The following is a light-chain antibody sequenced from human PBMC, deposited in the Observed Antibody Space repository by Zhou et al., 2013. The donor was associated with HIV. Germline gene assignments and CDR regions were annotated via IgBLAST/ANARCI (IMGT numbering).Light chain of an antibody. CDR1: QSVGSY. V-gene: IGKV3-11*01. CDR2: DAS. CDR3: QQRSTWPLT. J-gene: IGKJ4*01. Sequence: EIVLTQSPATLSLSPGERAILSCRASQSVGSYFAWYQQRPGQAPRLLIYDASNRATGIPARFSGSGSGADFTLTISGLEPEDFAVYYCQQRSTWPLTFGGGTKGGDQ.